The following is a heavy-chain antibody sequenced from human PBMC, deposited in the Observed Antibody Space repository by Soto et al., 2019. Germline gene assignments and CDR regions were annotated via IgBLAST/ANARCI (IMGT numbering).Heavy chain of an antibody. D-gene: IGHD1-26*01. CDR3: ARIVGCPKFTSDWPM. Sequence: GGSLRLSCTASGFTCSGFWMHWVRQAPGEGLVGVSRITNDGRSTDYADSVKGGFTISRDNAKSTLYLQTNSLRVEDTAVYYCARIVGCPKFTSDWPMWGQGTPVTGSS. CDR2: ITNDGRST. CDR1: GFTCSGFW. J-gene: IGHJ4*02. V-gene: IGHV3-74*01.